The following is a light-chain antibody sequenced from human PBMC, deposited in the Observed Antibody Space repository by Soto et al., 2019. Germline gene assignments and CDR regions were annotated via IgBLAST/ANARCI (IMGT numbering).Light chain of an antibody. V-gene: IGKV1-5*03. CDR3: HQYGSAPLT. CDR2: KAS. J-gene: IGKJ4*01. CDR1: QNVNTW. Sequence: DVPMTQSPSTLSASVGDRVNITCRASQNVNTWLAWYQQKPGRAPNLLIHKASTLETGVPSRFSGSGSGTEFTLSISSLQPDDFATYYCHQYGSAPLTFGGGTKVEIK.